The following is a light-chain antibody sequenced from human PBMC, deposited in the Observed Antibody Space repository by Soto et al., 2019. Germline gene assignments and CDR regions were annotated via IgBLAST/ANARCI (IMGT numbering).Light chain of an antibody. Sequence: EIMSTQSPSTLSVSPGDRVTLSCRASQSVTYYLAWYQQRPGQAPRLLIYGASTRATGIPARFSGSGSGTEFTLTISSLQSEDFAVYYCQQYNNWPPTFGGGTKVDIK. V-gene: IGKV3D-15*01. J-gene: IGKJ4*01. CDR2: GAS. CDR3: QQYNNWPPT. CDR1: QSVTYY.